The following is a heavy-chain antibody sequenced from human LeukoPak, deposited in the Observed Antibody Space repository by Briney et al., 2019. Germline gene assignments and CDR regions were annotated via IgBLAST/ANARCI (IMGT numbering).Heavy chain of an antibody. Sequence: GASVQVSCQASGGTFSSYAISWVRPAPGQGLEWMGGIIPIFGTANYAQKFQGRVTITADKSTSTAYMELSSLRSEDTAVYYCARDLPRWLQFDMWGQGTLVTVSS. V-gene: IGHV1-69*06. CDR1: GGTFSSYA. CDR2: IIPIFGTA. CDR3: ARDLPRWLQFDM. D-gene: IGHD5-24*01. J-gene: IGHJ4*02.